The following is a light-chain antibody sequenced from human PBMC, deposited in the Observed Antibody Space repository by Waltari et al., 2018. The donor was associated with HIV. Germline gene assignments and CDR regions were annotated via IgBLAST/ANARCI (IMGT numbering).Light chain of an antibody. CDR1: QSVRNN. J-gene: IGKJ4*01. Sequence: EIVMTQSPATLSVSPGERATLSCRASQSVRNNVAWYQHKPGQSPRLLIYDASIRATGIPARFSGSESGTEFTLTVSSLQSEDFAVYYCQQHGDSPPATFGGGTKVEIK. V-gene: IGKV3-15*01. CDR3: QQHGDSPPAT. CDR2: DAS.